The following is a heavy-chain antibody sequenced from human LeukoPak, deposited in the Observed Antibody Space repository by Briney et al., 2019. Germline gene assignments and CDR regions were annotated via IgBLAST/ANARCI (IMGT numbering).Heavy chain of an antibody. CDR2: ISGGGGST. CDR3: AKGAWAGDNINY. V-gene: IGHV3-23*01. D-gene: IGHD3/OR15-3a*01. Sequence: GGSLRLSCAASGFTFSSYAMNWVRQAPGEGLEWVSAISGGGGSTYYADSVKGRFTISRDNSKNTLYLQMNSLRAEDTAIYYCAKGAWAGDNINYWGQGTLVTVSS. CDR1: GFTFSSYA. J-gene: IGHJ4*02.